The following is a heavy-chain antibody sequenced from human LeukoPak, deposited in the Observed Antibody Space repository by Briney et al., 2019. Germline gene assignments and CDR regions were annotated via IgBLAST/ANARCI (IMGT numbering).Heavy chain of an antibody. V-gene: IGHV3-48*02. J-gene: IGHJ4*02. CDR3: ASSGSYLALYYFDY. CDR2: ISSSSTTI. D-gene: IGHD1-26*01. Sequence: GGSLRLSCAASGFTFSSYSMNWVRQAPGRGLEWVSYISSSSTTIYYADSVKGRFTISRDNAKNSLYLQMNSLRDEDTAVYYCASSGSYLALYYFDYWGQGTLVTVSS. CDR1: GFTFSSYS.